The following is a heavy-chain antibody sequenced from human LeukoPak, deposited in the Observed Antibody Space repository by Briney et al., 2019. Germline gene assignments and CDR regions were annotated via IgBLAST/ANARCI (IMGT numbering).Heavy chain of an antibody. CDR1: GFTFSSYS. CDR3: ARPRNSSSWYRGWFDP. J-gene: IGHJ5*02. D-gene: IGHD6-13*01. Sequence: PGGSLRLSCAASGFTFSSYSMNWVRQAPGKGLEWVSSISSSSSYIYYADSVKGRFTISRDNAKNSLYLQMNSLRAEDTAVYYCARPRNSSSWYRGWFDPWGQGTLVTVSS. CDR2: ISSSSSYI. V-gene: IGHV3-21*01.